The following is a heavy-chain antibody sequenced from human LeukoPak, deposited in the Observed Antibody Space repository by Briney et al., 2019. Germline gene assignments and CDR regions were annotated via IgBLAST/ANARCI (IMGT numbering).Heavy chain of an antibody. V-gene: IGHV1-8*01. CDR1: GYAFTSYD. Sequence: ASVKVSCKASGYAFTSYDINWLRQAAGQGPEWMGWMNTNTGTTGYAQKFQGRVTMTRNTATSTAYMELSSLRSEDTAVYYCSRGRVLSSNLYWFDPWGQGTLVTVSS. CDR3: SRGRVLSSNLYWFDP. D-gene: IGHD3-10*01. J-gene: IGHJ5*02. CDR2: MNTNTGTT.